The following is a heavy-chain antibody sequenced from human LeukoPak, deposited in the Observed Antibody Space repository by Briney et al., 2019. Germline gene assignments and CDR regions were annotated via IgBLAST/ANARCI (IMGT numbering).Heavy chain of an antibody. CDR2: ISSGSGTI. J-gene: IGHJ4*02. V-gene: IGHV3-48*01. Sequence: PGGSLRLSCAASGITFSDYSMNWVRQAPGKGLEWVSYISSGSGTIYYADSVKGRFTISRDNAKNSLYLQMNSLRAEDTAVYYSARVWDDSSGDGDYWGQGTLVTVSS. CDR3: ARVWDDSSGDGDY. D-gene: IGHD3-22*01. CDR1: GITFSDYS.